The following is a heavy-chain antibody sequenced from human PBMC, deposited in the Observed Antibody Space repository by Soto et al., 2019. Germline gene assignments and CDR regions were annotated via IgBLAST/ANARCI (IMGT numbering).Heavy chain of an antibody. CDR3: VKGGGNSGWNY. J-gene: IGHJ4*02. D-gene: IGHD2-21*01. V-gene: IGHV3-30*18. Sequence: QVQLVDSGGGVVQPGRSLRLSCAASGFSFSTYGMHWVRQAPGKGLEWVALISYDGSNQHYVDSVKGRFTISRDNSKNSLYLQMNSLRTEDTAVYYCVKGGGNSGWNYWGQGTLVSVSS. CDR1: GFSFSTYG. CDR2: ISYDGSNQ.